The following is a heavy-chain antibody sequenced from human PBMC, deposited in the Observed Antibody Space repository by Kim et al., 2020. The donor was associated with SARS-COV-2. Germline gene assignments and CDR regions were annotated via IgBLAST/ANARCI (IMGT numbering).Heavy chain of an antibody. CDR1: GFTFSSYG. V-gene: IGHV3-33*05. J-gene: IGHJ6*02. Sequence: GGSLRLSCAASGFTFSSYGMHWVRQAPGKGLEWVAVISYDGSNKYYADSVKGRFTISRDNSKNTLYLQMNSLRAEDTAVYYCAREGYCGSTSCPWTLPTAPYYYYGMDVWGQGTTVTVSS. D-gene: IGHD2-2*01. CDR2: ISYDGSNK. CDR3: AREGYCGSTSCPWTLPTAPYYYYGMDV.